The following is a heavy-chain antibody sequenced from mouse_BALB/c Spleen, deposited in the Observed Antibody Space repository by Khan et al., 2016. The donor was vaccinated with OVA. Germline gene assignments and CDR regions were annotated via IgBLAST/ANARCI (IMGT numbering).Heavy chain of an antibody. CDR1: GYSFTLYY. CDR3: GRGYDCFAS. CDR2: VNPNTDNI. D-gene: IGHD2-14*01. Sequence: EVQLQQSGPDLVKPGASVKISCKASGYSFTLYYMSWVKQSHGKSLEWIGRVNPNTDNINYNQEFKGKAILTVDKSSNTAYMELRSLTSEDSAVYFCGRGYDCFASWGQGTLVTVSA. J-gene: IGHJ3*01. V-gene: IGHV1-26*01.